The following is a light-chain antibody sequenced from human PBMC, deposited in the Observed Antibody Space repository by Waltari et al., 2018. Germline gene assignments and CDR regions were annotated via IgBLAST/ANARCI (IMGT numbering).Light chain of an antibody. J-gene: IGKJ1*01. CDR3: QKSSSTPPWT. CDR1: QSISIY. Sequence: DIQMTQSPSSLSASVGDRVTITCRASQSISIYLNWYQQKPGKAPKLLIYAAYSLQSGVPYRFSGSGSGTDFTLTISSLQPEDFATYYCQKSSSTPPWTFGQGTKVEIK. V-gene: IGKV1-39*01. CDR2: AAY.